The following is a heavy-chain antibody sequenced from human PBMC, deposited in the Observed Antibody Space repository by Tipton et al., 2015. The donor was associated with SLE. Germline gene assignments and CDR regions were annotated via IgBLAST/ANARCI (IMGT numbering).Heavy chain of an antibody. J-gene: IGHJ4*02. CDR3: ASAPPGYSSSPFY. D-gene: IGHD6-6*01. CDR1: GFTFSSYG. V-gene: IGHV3-33*08. CDR2: IWYDGSNK. Sequence: SLRLSCAASGFTFSSYGMHWVRQAPGKGLEWVAVIWYDGSNKYYADSVKGRFTISRDNSKNTPYLQMNSLRAEDTAVYYCASAPPGYSSSPFYWGQGTLVTVSS.